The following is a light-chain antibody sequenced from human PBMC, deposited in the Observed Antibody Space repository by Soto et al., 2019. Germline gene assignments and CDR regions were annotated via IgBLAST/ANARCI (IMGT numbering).Light chain of an antibody. CDR3: CSFAGSFYV. CDR2: GXX. CDR1: SRDIDAYDY. V-gene: IGLV2-11*01. Sequence: HSLLTQPRSVSGSPGQSVAISCTGTSRDIDAYDYVSWYRQHPVKAPKVIVWGXXMGXXVVSYRFSGSKSGNTASLTISGLQIEDEADYYCCSFAGSFYVFGTGTKVTVL. J-gene: IGLJ1*01.